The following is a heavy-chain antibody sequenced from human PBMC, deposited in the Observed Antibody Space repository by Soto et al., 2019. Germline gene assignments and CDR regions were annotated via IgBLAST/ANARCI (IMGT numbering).Heavy chain of an antibody. Sequence: SGPTLVNPTQTLTLTCTFSGFSLSTSGMRVSWIRQPPGKALEWLARIDWDDDKFYSTSLKTRLTISKDTSKNQVVLTMTNVDPVDTATYYCARNAGYGMDVWGQGTTVTVSS. CDR1: GFSLSTSGMR. CDR2: IDWDDDK. CDR3: ARNAGYGMDV. J-gene: IGHJ6*02. V-gene: IGHV2-70*04.